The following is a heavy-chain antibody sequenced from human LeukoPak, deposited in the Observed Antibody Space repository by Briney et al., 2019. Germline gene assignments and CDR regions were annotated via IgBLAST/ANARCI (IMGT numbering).Heavy chain of an antibody. CDR1: GGSFSGYY. CDR3: ARPNSSYYYGSGSQHTFDY. D-gene: IGHD3-10*01. J-gene: IGHJ4*02. Sequence: SETLSLTCAVYGGSFSGYYWSWIRQPPGKGLEWIGEINHSGSTNYNPSLKSRVTISVDTSKNQFSLKLSSVTAADTAVYYCARPNSSYYYGSGSQHTFDYWGQGTLVTVSS. CDR2: INHSGST. V-gene: IGHV4-34*01.